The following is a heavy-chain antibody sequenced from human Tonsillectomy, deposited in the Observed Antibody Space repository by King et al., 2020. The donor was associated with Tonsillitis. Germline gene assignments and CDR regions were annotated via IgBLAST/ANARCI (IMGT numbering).Heavy chain of an antibody. CDR2: ISSSSSYI. D-gene: IGHD6-13*01. Sequence: VQLVESGGGLVKPGGSLRLSCAASGFTFSSYSMNWVRQAPGKGLEWVSSISSSSSYIYYADSVKGRFTISRDNAKNSLYLQMNGLRAEDTAVYYCARDNAVAAAGKDYWGQGTLVTVSS. CDR3: ARDNAVAAAGKDY. CDR1: GFTFSSYS. J-gene: IGHJ4*02. V-gene: IGHV3-21*01.